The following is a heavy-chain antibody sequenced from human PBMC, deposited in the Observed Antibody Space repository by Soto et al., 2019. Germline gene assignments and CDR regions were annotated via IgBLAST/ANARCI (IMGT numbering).Heavy chain of an antibody. CDR3: ARGDSTDCSNGVCSFFYNPGWDV. J-gene: IGHJ6*02. V-gene: IGHV1-2*04. CDR1: GYSFTDYH. D-gene: IGHD2-8*01. CDR2: INPKSGGK. Sequence: GASVKVSCKASGYSFTDYHIHWVRQAPGQGLEWLGRINPKSGGKSTAQKFQGWVTMNTDTSISKASMELTRRTSDDTDIYYCARGDSTDCSNGVCSFFYNPGWDVWGQGTTVTVSS.